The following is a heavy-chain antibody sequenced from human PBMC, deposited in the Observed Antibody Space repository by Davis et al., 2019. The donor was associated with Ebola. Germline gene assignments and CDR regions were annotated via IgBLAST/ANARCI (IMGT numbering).Heavy chain of an antibody. CDR3: ARSGVRGYYNGMDV. CDR2: MNPNSGNT. CDR1: GYAFTSYD. V-gene: IGHV1-8*01. J-gene: IGHJ6*02. D-gene: IGHD1-14*01. Sequence: AASVKVPCKASGYAFTSYDINWLRQATGQGLEWMGWMNPNSGNTGYVERFQGRVTMSRNTSISTAYMELSSLRSEDTAVYYCARSGVRGYYNGMDVWGQGTTVTVSS.